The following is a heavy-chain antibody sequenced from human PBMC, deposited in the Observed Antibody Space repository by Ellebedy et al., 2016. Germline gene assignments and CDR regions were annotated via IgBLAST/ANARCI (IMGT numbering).Heavy chain of an antibody. CDR1: GFNFSNHI. CDR2: ISATNI. D-gene: IGHD6-19*01. Sequence: GESLKISXTASGFNFSNHIFSWVRQAPGRGLEWGSRISATNIYYTDSVKGRFTISKDTATNSLFLQMSSLRAEDTAVYYCTKVGNGWSSDYWGQGTLVTVSS. V-gene: IGHV3-21*05. CDR3: TKVGNGWSSDY. J-gene: IGHJ4*02.